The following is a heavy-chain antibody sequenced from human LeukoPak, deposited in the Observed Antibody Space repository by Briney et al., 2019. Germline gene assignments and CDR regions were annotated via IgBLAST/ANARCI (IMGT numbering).Heavy chain of an antibody. D-gene: IGHD4/OR15-4a*01. CDR1: GITFSNAW. CDR3: TRGPKTYGGTPLYFDY. J-gene: IGHJ4*02. V-gene: IGHV3-49*04. Sequence: GGSLRLSCAGSGITFSNAWMNWVRRAPGTGLEWVGFIRSKAYGGTTDYAASAKGRFTISRDDSKGVAYLQMNSLKTEDTAVYYCTRGPKTYGGTPLYFDYWGQGTLVSVSS. CDR2: IRSKAYGGTT.